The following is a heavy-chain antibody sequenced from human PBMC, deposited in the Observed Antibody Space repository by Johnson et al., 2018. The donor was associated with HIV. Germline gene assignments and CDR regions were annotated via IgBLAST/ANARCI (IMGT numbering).Heavy chain of an antibody. J-gene: IGHJ3*02. CDR1: GFSFSYAW. V-gene: IGHV3-15*05. Sequence: VQLVESGGGLVKPGGSLRLSCAASGFSFSYAWMSWVRQAPGQGLEWVGRLKTKAAGGTTDDAAPLTGRFSISRADARNTLYLQMNSLRVEDTALYYCAKDGDDGDEADGTKGAFDIWGQGTMVTVSS. CDR3: AKDGDDGDEADGTKGAFDI. D-gene: IGHD2-2*01. CDR2: LKTKAAGGTT.